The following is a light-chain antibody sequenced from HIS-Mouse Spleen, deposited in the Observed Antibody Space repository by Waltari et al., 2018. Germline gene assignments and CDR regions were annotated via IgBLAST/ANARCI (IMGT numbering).Light chain of an antibody. J-gene: IGLJ2*01. CDR2: EDS. CDR3: YSTDSSGNHRV. CDR1: ALPKKH. Sequence: SYELTQPPSVSVSPGPTARSPCSGDALPKKHSYWYQQKSGQAPVLVIYEDSKRPSGIPERFSGSSSGRMATLTISGAQVEDEADYYCYSTDSSGNHRVFGGGTKLTVL. V-gene: IGLV3-10*01.